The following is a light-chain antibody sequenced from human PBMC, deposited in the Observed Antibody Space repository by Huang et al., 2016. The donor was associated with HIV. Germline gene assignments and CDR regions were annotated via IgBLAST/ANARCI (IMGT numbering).Light chain of an antibody. CDR3: QQYNNWPRT. CDR1: QSVSSN. CDR2: ASS. Sequence: EIVMTQSPATLSVFLGGRATLSCRASQSVSSNLAWYQQKPGQAPRLLIYASSTRATGIPARFSGSGSGTEFTLTISRLQSEDFAVYYCQQYNNWPRTFGLGTKVEIK. J-gene: IGKJ1*01. V-gene: IGKV3-15*01.